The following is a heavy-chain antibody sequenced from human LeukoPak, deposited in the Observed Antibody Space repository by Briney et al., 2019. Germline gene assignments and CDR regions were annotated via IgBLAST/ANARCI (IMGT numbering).Heavy chain of an antibody. Sequence: GGSLRLSYAASGFTFSSYSMKWVRQAPGKGLEWVSAISSSSSYIYYADSVKGRFTISRDNAKNSLYLQMNSLRAEDTAVYYCASIVVVPAAIQDAFDVWGQGTMVTVSS. CDR3: ASIVVVPAAIQDAFDV. V-gene: IGHV3-21*01. CDR2: ISSSSSYI. D-gene: IGHD2-2*01. CDR1: GFTFSSYS. J-gene: IGHJ3*01.